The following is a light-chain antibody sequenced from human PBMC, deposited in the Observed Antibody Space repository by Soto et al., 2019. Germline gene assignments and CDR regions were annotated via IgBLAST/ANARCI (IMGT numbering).Light chain of an antibody. Sequence: EIVLTQSPGTLSLSPGERATLSCRASQSVDSSYLAWYQQTPGQAPRLLMYGASSSATGIPDRFSGSGSGTDFTLTIIRLEPEDFAVYYCQQYGNSPPTFGQGTKVEIK. V-gene: IGKV3-20*01. J-gene: IGKJ1*01. CDR1: QSVDSSY. CDR2: GAS. CDR3: QQYGNSPPT.